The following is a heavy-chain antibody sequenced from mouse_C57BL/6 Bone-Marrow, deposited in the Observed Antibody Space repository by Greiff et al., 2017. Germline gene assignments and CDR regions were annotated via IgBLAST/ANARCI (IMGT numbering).Heavy chain of an antibody. D-gene: IGHD2-2*01. CDR1: GYTFTSYW. CDR3: ARGGIYYGYD. CDR2: IDPSDSYT. J-gene: IGHJ2*01. Sequence: VQLQQPGAELVMPGASVKLSCKASGYTFTSYWMHWVKQRPGQGLEWIGEIDPSDSYTNYNQKFKGKSTLTVDTSSSAAYMQLSSLTSEDAAVXYCARGGIYYGYDWGKGTTLTVSS. V-gene: IGHV1-69*01.